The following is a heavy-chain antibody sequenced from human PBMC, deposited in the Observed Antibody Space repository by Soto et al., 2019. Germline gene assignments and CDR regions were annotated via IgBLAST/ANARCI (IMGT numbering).Heavy chain of an antibody. Sequence: QVQLVESGGGVVQPGRSLRLSCAASGFTYSSNGMNWFRQDPGKGLEWVAVIWYDGSNKYDADSVKGRFTISRDNSKNTLYLQMNSLRAEDTAVYYCARDGGGPYDYWGQGTLVTVSS. CDR2: IWYDGSNK. D-gene: IGHD2-15*01. V-gene: IGHV3-33*01. CDR1: GFTYSSNG. J-gene: IGHJ4*02. CDR3: ARDGGGPYDY.